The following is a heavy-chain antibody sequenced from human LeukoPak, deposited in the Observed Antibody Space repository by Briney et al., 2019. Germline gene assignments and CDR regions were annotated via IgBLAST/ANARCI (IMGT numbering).Heavy chain of an antibody. D-gene: IGHD4-17*01. CDR3: ARGRVTTIANYYYYYIDV. Sequence: SQTLSLTCAISGDSVSSNSAAWTWIRQSPSRGLEWLGRTYYRSKWSDDYAVSVKSRITINPDTPKNQFSLHLNSMTPEDTAIYYCARGRVTTIANYYYYYIDVWGEGTTVTVSS. CDR1: GDSVSSNSAA. J-gene: IGHJ6*03. V-gene: IGHV6-1*01. CDR2: TYYRSKWSD.